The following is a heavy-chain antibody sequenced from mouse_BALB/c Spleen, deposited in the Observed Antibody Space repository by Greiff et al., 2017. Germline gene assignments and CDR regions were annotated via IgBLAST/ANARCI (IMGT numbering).Heavy chain of an antibody. Sequence: DVQLVESGGGLVKPGGSLKLSCAASGFTFSSYTMSWVRQTPEKRLEWVATISSGGSYTYYPDSVKGRFTISRDNAKNTLYLQMSSLKSEDTAMYYCARHDDGNHYAMDYWGQGTSVTVSS. CDR3: ARHDDGNHYAMDY. CDR2: ISSGGSYT. V-gene: IGHV5-6-4*01. J-gene: IGHJ4*01. D-gene: IGHD2-1*01. CDR1: GFTFSSYT.